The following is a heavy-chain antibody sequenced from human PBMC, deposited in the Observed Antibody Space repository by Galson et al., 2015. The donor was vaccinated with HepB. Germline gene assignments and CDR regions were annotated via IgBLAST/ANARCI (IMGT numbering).Heavy chain of an antibody. Sequence: SLRLSCAASGFTFGDYAMSWVRQAPGKGLEWVGFIRSKAYGGTTEYAASVKGRFTISRDDSKSIAYLQMNSLKTEDTAVYYCTFLWFGELFDYWGQGTLVTVSS. CDR3: TFLWFGELFDY. J-gene: IGHJ4*02. CDR2: IRSKAYGGTT. V-gene: IGHV3-49*04. D-gene: IGHD3-10*01. CDR1: GFTFGDYA.